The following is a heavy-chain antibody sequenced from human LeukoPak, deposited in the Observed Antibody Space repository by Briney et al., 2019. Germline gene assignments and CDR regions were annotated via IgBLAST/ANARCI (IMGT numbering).Heavy chain of an antibody. CDR2: IYYIGST. J-gene: IGHJ4*02. CDR1: GGSISSYY. Sequence: SETLSLTCTVSGGSISSYYWSWLRQPPGKGLEWIGYIYYIGSTNYNPSLKSRVTISVGTSKNQFSLKLSSVTAADTAVYYCARHSSSWWRFDYWGQGTLVTVSS. CDR3: ARHSSSWWRFDY. D-gene: IGHD6-13*01. V-gene: IGHV4-59*01.